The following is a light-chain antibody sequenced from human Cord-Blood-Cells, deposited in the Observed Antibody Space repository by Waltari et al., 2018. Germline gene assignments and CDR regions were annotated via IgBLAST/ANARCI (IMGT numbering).Light chain of an antibody. CDR3: QQSYSTPIT. Sequence: DIQMTQSPSSLSASVGDRVTITCRASQSISSYLNWYQQKPVKAPKLLIYAASSLQSGVPSRFSGSGSGTDFTLTISSLQPEDFATYYCQQSYSTPITLGQGTRLEIK. CDR2: AAS. CDR1: QSISSY. V-gene: IGKV1-39*01. J-gene: IGKJ5*01.